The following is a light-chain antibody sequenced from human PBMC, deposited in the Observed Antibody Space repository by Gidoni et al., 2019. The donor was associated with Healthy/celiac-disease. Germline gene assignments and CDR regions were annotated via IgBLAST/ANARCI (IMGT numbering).Light chain of an antibody. J-gene: IGLJ2*01. CDR3: QARDSSTAV. CDR2: QDS. V-gene: IGLV3-1*01. CDR1: KLGDKY. Sequence: TCSGDKLGDKYACWYQQKPGPSPVLVIYQDSKRPSGIPERFSGSNSGNTATLTISGTQAMDEADYYCQARDSSTAVFGGGTKLTVL.